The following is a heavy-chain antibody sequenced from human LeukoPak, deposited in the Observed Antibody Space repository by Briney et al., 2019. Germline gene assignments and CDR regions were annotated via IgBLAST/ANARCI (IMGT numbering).Heavy chain of an antibody. CDR3: ASSYPLRDGYNEGDY. J-gene: IGHJ4*02. Sequence: GGSLRLSCAASGLTFSDYYMSWNRQAPGKGREWVSYISSSGSTIYYADSVKGRFTSSRDNAKNSLYVQMNSLRAEDTAVYYCASSYPLRDGYNEGDYWGQGTLVTVSS. CDR1: GLTFSDYY. V-gene: IGHV3-11*01. CDR2: ISSSGSTI. D-gene: IGHD5-24*01.